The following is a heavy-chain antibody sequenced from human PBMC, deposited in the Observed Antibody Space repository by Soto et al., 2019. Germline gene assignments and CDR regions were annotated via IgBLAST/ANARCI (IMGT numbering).Heavy chain of an antibody. V-gene: IGHV1-8*01. Sequence: QVQLVQSGAEVKKPGASVKVSCKASGYTFISYDINWVRQATGQGLEWMGWMNPNTGDTGYAQKFQGRVTMTRNTSINTANLELRSPRSDDTAVYFCARGDGYIFDYWGQGTLVTVSS. CDR2: MNPNTGDT. CDR1: GYTFISYD. J-gene: IGHJ4*02. D-gene: IGHD5-12*01. CDR3: ARGDGYIFDY.